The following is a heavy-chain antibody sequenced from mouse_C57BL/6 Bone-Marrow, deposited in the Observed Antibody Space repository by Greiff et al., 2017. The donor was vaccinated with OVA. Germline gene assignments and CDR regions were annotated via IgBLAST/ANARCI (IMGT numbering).Heavy chain of an antibody. CDR3: ARRFWEYYYGSSYAMDY. CDR2: INPNNGGT. J-gene: IGHJ4*01. Sequence: EVQLQQSGPELVKPGASVKISCKASGYTFTDYYMNWVKQSHGKSLEWIGAINPNNGGTRYNQKFKGKATLTVDKSSSTAYMELRSLTSEDSAVYYCARRFWEYYYGSSYAMDYWGQGTSVTVSS. V-gene: IGHV1-26*01. D-gene: IGHD1-1*01. CDR1: GYTFTDYY.